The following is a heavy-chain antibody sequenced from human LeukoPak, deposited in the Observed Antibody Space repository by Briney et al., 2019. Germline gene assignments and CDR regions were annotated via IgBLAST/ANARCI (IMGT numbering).Heavy chain of an antibody. J-gene: IGHJ4*02. CDR3: AKDLGEYSSSSGGY. Sequence: GGSLRLSCAASGFTFSSYGMHWVRQAPGKGLEWVAFIRYDGSNKYYADSVKGRFTISRDNSKNTLYLQMNSLRAEDTAVYYCAKDLGEYSSSSGGYWGQGTLVTVSS. CDR2: IRYDGSNK. V-gene: IGHV3-30*02. CDR1: GFTFSSYG. D-gene: IGHD6-6*01.